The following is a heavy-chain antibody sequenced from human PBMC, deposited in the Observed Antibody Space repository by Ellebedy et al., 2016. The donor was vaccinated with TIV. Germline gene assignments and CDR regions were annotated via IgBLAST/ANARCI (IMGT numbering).Heavy chain of an antibody. CDR2: ISGSGGST. V-gene: IGHV3-23*01. D-gene: IGHD3-3*01. CDR1: GFTVSHNY. Sequence: GESLKLSCAASGFTVSHNYMSRVRQAPGTGLEWVSAISGSGGSTYYADSVKGRFTISRDNSKNTLYLQMNSLRAEDTAVYYCANRGQDFGVVIHFDYWGQGTLVTVSS. J-gene: IGHJ4*02. CDR3: ANRGQDFGVVIHFDY.